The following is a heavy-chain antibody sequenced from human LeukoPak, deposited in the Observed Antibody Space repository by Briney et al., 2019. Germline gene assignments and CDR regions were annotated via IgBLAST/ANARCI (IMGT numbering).Heavy chain of an antibody. J-gene: IGHJ5*01. CDR2: IDPTGGDT. V-gene: IGHV1-46*01. CDR1: GYTFSSYY. D-gene: IGHD4-17*01. CDR3: ARDDSGTSRGWFEH. Sequence: GASVKVSCKASGYTFSSYYMHWVRLAPGQGLEWMGIIDPTGGDTTYAPKFQDRVTLTRDTSTSTVYLGLSSLRSDDTAVYYCARDDSGTSRGWFEHWGQGTLVTVSS.